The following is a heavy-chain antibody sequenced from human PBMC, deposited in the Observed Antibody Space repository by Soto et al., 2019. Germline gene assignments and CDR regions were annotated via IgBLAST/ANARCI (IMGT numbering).Heavy chain of an antibody. D-gene: IGHD2-15*01. CDR3: ARGQSEDIVVVVAATQFDY. J-gene: IGHJ4*02. CDR1: GGSFSGYY. V-gene: IGHV4-34*01. CDR2: INHSGST. Sequence: QVQLQQWGAGLLKPSETLSLTCAVYGGSFSGYYWSWLRQPPGKGLEWIGEINHSGSTNYNPSLKSRVTISVDTSKNQFSLKLSSVTAADTAVYYCARGQSEDIVVVVAATQFDYWGQGTLVTVSS.